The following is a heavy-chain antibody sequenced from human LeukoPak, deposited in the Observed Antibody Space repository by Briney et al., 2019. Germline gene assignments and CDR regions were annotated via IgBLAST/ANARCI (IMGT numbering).Heavy chain of an antibody. CDR2: VYYSGST. J-gene: IGHJ4*02. CDR3: ARQGVRFGQDSVIVPAALHY. CDR1: GGSISSSRYY. D-gene: IGHD2-2*01. Sequence: PSETLSLTCTVSGGSISSSRYYWGWIRQSPGRGLEWIGTVYYSGSTYYNPSLKSRGTISADTSKNKFSLRLSSVTAADTAVYYCARQGVRFGQDSVIVPAALHYWGQGTLVTVSS. V-gene: IGHV4-39*01.